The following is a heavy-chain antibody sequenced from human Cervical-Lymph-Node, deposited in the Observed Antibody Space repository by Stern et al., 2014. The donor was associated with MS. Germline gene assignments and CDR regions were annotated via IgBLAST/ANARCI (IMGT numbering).Heavy chain of an antibody. Sequence: QLQLQESGPGLVKPSETLPLTCTVSGGSVSSSSYYWGWIRQPPGEGLEWVGSIYYAGSTYYNPSLKSRVTISVDTFKNRFSLRRKPVTAADTAVYYCARHTADVAGFLKWGADFDHLPLKWFDLWGQGILVTVSS. J-gene: IGHJ5*02. V-gene: IGHV4-39*01. CDR3: ARHTADVAGFLKWGADFDHLPLKWFDL. CDR1: GGSVSSSSYY. CDR2: IYYAGST. D-gene: IGHD3-3*01.